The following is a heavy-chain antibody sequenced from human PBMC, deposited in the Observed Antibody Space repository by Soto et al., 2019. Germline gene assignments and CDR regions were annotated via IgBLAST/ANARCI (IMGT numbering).Heavy chain of an antibody. CDR3: ARDRPQPSYEKAFDI. CDR1: GYTFTSYA. Sequence: QVQLVQSGAEVKKPGASVKVSCKASGYTFTSYAISWVRQVPGQGLEWRGWNSARSGNTDYAQKFQGRVTMTTDTPTNTAYMEQRSLRSDDTAVYFCARDRPQPSYEKAFDIWGQGTVVTVAS. D-gene: IGHD5-18*01. J-gene: IGHJ3*02. CDR2: NSARSGNT. V-gene: IGHV1-18*04.